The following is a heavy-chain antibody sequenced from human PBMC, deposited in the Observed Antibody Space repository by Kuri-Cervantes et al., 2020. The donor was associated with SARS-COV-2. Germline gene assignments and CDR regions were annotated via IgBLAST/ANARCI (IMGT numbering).Heavy chain of an antibody. CDR2: INPSGGST. CDR1: GFTFSSYA. D-gene: IGHD7-27*01. CDR3: ARELGIGPAFDI. Sequence: GGSLRLSCAASGFTFSSYAMHWVRQAPGKGLEWVGIINPSGGSTSYAQKFQGRVTMTRDTSMSTVYMELSSLRSEDTAVYYCARELGIGPAFDIWGQGTMVTVSS. J-gene: IGHJ3*02. V-gene: IGHV1-46*03.